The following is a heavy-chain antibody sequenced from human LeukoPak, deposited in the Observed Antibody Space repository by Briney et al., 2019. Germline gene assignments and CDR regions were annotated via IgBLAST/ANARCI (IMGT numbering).Heavy chain of an antibody. D-gene: IGHD4-17*01. J-gene: IGHJ6*04. V-gene: IGHV3-21*01. CDR3: ARVYGDYGIYYYYYYGMDV. Sequence: GGSLRLSCAASGFTFSSYSMNWVRQAPGKGLEWVSSISSSSSYIYYADSVKGRFTISRDNAKNSLYLQMNSLRAEDTAVYYCARVYGDYGIYYYYYYGMDVWSKGTTVTVSS. CDR2: ISSSSSYI. CDR1: GFTFSSYS.